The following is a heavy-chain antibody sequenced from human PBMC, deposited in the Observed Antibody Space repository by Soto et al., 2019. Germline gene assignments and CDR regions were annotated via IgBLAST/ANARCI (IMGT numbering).Heavy chain of an antibody. CDR2: IYTSGST. Sequence: SETLSLTCSVSGVSIGSHFWSWIRQPAGKGLEWIGRIYTSGSTNYNPSLKSRVTMSVDTSKNQFSLKLSSVTAADTAVYYCARAAAGNFDYWGQGTLVTVSS. J-gene: IGHJ4*02. D-gene: IGHD6-13*01. CDR1: GVSIGSHF. V-gene: IGHV4-4*07. CDR3: ARAAAGNFDY.